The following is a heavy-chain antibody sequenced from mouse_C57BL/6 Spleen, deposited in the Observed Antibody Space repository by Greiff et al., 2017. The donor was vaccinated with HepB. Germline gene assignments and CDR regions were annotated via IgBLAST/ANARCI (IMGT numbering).Heavy chain of an antibody. CDR1: GFNIKDYY. D-gene: IGHD2-3*01. CDR3: ASPSVGPYDGYYGYAMDY. J-gene: IGHJ4*01. CDR2: IDPEDGET. V-gene: IGHV14-2*01. Sequence: VQLKESGAELVKPGASVKLSCTASGFNIKDYYMHWVKQRTEQGLEWIGRIDPEDGETKYAPKFQGKATITADTSSNTAYLQLSSLTSEDTAVYHGASPSVGPYDGYYGYAMDYWGQGTSVTVSS.